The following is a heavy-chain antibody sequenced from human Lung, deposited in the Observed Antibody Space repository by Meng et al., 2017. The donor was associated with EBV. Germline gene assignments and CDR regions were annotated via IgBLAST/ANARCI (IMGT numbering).Heavy chain of an antibody. V-gene: IGHV1-18*01. Sequence: QVQLSQLVAEVKLPGASGKFSCKLSGYTFTGYGISWVRQAPGQGLEWMGWISAYNGNTNYAQKLQGRVTMTTDTSTSTAYMELRSLRSDDTAVYYCAASSSSWYQNWFDPWGQGTLVTVSS. CDR3: AASSSSWYQNWFDP. CDR2: ISAYNGNT. D-gene: IGHD6-13*01. CDR1: GYTFTGYG. J-gene: IGHJ5*02.